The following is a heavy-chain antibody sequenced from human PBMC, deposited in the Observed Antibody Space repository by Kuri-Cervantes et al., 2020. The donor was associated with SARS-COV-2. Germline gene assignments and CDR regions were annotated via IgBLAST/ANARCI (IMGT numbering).Heavy chain of an antibody. J-gene: IGHJ3*02. Sequence: ASVKVSCKASGYTFTSYDINWVRQATGQGLEWMGWMNPNSGNTGYAQKFQGRVTMTRNTSISTAYMELSSLRSEDTAVYYCARVGPLRYFDWLLLGAFDIWGQGTMVTVSS. CDR3: ARVGPLRYFDWLLLGAFDI. CDR2: MNPNSGNT. CDR1: GYTFTSYD. V-gene: IGHV1-8*01. D-gene: IGHD3-9*01.